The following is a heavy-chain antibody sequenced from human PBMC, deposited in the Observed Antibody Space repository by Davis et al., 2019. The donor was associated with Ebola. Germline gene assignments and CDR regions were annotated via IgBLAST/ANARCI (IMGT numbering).Heavy chain of an antibody. CDR3: AKEENYYDSSGYSNYFDY. Sequence: GESLKISCAASGFTFSSYAMSWVRQASGKGLEWVSAISGSGGSTYYADSVKGRFTISRDNSKNTLYLQMNSLRAEDTAVYYCAKEENYYDSSGYSNYFDYGGQGTLVTVSS. CDR2: ISGSGGST. CDR1: GFTFSSYA. J-gene: IGHJ4*02. D-gene: IGHD3-22*01. V-gene: IGHV3-23*01.